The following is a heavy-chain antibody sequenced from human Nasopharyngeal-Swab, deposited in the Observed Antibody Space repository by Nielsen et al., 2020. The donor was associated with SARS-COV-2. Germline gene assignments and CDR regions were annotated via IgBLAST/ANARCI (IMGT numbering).Heavy chain of an antibody. D-gene: IGHD2-2*01. CDR1: GYTFTSYA. J-gene: IGHJ6*02. CDR2: ISAYNGNT. CDR3: ARDSSGGGDCCRTRRYCLFGHFYFSGMDV. V-gene: IGHV1-18*01. Sequence: ASVKVSCKASGYTFTSYAISWVRQAPGQGLEWMGWISAYNGNTNYGQKLQGRVTMTTDTSTSTAYMELRSLRSDDTAMYYCARDSSGGGDCCRTRRYCLFGHFYFSGMDVWGQGTTVTVSS.